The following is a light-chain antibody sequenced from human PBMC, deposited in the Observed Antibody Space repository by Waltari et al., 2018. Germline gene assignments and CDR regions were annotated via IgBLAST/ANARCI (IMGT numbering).Light chain of an antibody. V-gene: IGKV1-5*03. CDR2: RAS. CDR3: QQYNFYAYS. Sequence: DIQMTQSPSTLLASVGDTVTITCRASQTVHSWVAWYQQKPGTAPKLLIYRASSLHSGVPSRFSGSGSGTEFALTITSLQPDDFATYHCQQYNFYAYSFGQGTKLEI. J-gene: IGKJ2*03. CDR1: QTVHSW.